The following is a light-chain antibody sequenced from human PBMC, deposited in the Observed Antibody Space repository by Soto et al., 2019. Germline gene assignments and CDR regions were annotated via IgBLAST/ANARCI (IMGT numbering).Light chain of an antibody. CDR1: SGHSSDA. V-gene: IGLV4-69*01. CDR3: QTWGTGIVV. J-gene: IGLJ2*01. Sequence: QLVLTQSPSASASLGASVKLTCTLSSGHSSDAIAWHQQQPGKGPRYLMRVNSDGSHNKGDGIPDRFSGSSSGTERYLSISRLQSEDAADYYCQTWGTGIVVFGGGTKLTVL. CDR2: VNSDGSH.